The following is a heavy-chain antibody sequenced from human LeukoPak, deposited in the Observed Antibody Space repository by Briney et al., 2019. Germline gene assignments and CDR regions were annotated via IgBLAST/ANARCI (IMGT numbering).Heavy chain of an antibody. Sequence: GGSLRLSCAASGFTFSSYGMHWVRQAPGKGLEWVAVISYDGSNKYYADSVKGRFTISRDKSKNTLYLQMNSLRAEDTAVYYCARAAGWFDPWGQGTLVIVSS. V-gene: IGHV3-30*03. CDR3: ARAAGWFDP. J-gene: IGHJ5*02. CDR1: GFTFSSYG. CDR2: ISYDGSNK.